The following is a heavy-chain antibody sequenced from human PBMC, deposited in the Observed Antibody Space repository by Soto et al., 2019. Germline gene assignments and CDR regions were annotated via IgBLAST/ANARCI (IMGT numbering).Heavy chain of an antibody. CDR3: ASWADAADEDYFHH. Sequence: PGGSLRLSCAVSGFRFSSSWMSWIRQAPGKGLEWVAHINQGGSQKYYVDSAKGRFTISRDNAKTSLYLQMNNLRAEDTATYYCASWADAADEDYFHHWGQGTLVTVSS. CDR2: INQGGSQK. CDR1: GFRFSSSW. V-gene: IGHV3-7*03. J-gene: IGHJ1*01. D-gene: IGHD3-16*01.